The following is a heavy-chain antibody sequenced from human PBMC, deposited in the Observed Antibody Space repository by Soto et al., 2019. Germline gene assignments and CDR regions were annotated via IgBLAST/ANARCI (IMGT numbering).Heavy chain of an antibody. CDR3: ARHAAYDSVWGKSDASDY. V-gene: IGHV4-39*01. Sequence: QLQLQESGPGLVKPSETLSLACTVSGGSISSNSYYWDWIRQPPGKGLEWIGSMYYSGATYHNPSPLSRVTIPVDTSKNQFSLHLSSVTAADTAVYYCARHAAYDSVWGKSDASDYWGQGTLVTVSS. CDR2: MYYSGAT. J-gene: IGHJ4*02. CDR1: GGSISSNSYY. D-gene: IGHD3-16*01.